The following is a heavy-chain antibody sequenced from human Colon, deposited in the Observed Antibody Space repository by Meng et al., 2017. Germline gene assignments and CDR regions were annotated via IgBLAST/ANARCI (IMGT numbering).Heavy chain of an antibody. Sequence: QVQLQESGPGLVKPSETLSLTCSASGYSISTAYYWGWTRQTPGKGLEWIASIDRSGTTYYNPSLESRVTISVDTSKNHFSLRLNSVTAADTAVYFCARTIYSSSVDYWGQGTLVTVSS. CDR3: ARTIYSSSVDY. CDR1: GYSISTAYY. D-gene: IGHD3-22*01. V-gene: IGHV4-38-2*01. CDR2: IDRSGTT. J-gene: IGHJ4*02.